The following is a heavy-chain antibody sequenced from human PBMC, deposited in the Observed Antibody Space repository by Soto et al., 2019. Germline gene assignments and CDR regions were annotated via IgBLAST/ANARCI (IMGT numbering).Heavy chain of an antibody. CDR3: AGPGYSSQDY. Sequence: GGPLSSPGPASDSRFSSFALSWVRQAPGKGLEWVSAISGSGDGTDYADSMKGRFTISRDNSKNTLYLQMNSLRAEDTAVYYCAGPGYSSQDYWGQGALVTVSS. J-gene: IGHJ4*02. CDR1: DSRFSSFA. D-gene: IGHD5-18*01. CDR2: ISGSGDGT. V-gene: IGHV3-23*01.